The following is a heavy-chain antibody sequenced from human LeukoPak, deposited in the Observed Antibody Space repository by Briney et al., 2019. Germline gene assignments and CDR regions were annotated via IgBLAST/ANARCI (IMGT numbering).Heavy chain of an antibody. D-gene: IGHD5-18*01. J-gene: IGHJ3*02. V-gene: IGHV1-18*01. CDR3: ARPGGTAMDRYMAFDI. Sequence: ASVKVSCKASGYTFTSYGISWVRQAPGQGLERMGWISAYNGNTNYAQKLQGRVTMTTDTSTSTAYMELRSLRSDDTAVYYCARPGGTAMDRYMAFDIWGQGTMVTASS. CDR1: GYTFTSYG. CDR2: ISAYNGNT.